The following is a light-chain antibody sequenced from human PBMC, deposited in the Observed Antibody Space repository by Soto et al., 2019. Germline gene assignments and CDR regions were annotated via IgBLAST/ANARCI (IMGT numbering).Light chain of an antibody. V-gene: IGKV1-5*03. CDR2: KAS. CDR3: QQYNSWT. CDR1: QSISSW. Sequence: DVQMAQSPSALSASVGDRVTITSRASQSISSWLAWYQRKPGKAPKVLIYKASSLESGVPSRFSGSGSGTEFTLTISSLQPDDFATYYCQQYNSWTFGQGTKVDIK. J-gene: IGKJ1*01.